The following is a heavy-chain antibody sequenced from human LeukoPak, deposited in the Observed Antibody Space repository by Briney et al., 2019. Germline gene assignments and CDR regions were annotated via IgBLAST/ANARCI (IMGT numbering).Heavy chain of an antibody. J-gene: IGHJ4*02. CDR3: ARDEARGYSYGPGGDFDY. D-gene: IGHD5-18*01. V-gene: IGHV3-30-3*01. CDR1: GFTFSSYA. CDR2: ISYDGSNK. Sequence: PGGSLRLSCAASGFTFSSYAMHWVRKAPGKGLEWVAVISYDGSNKYYADSVKGRFTISRDNSKNTLYLQMNSLRAEDTAVYYCARDEARGYSYGPGGDFDYWGQGTLVTVSS.